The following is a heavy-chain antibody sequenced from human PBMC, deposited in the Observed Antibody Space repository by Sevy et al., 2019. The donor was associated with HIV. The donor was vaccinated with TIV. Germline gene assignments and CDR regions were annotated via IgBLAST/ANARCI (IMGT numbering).Heavy chain of an antibody. CDR2: INPNSGGT. V-gene: IGHV1-2*02. CDR3: ASTDYGDYDY. D-gene: IGHD4-17*01. Sequence: ASVKVSCKASGYTFTGYYMHWVRQAPGQGLEWMGWINPNSGGTNYAQTFQGRVTMTRDTSISTAYMELSRLRSDDTAVYYCASTDYGDYDYWGQGTLVTVSS. J-gene: IGHJ4*02. CDR1: GYTFTGYY.